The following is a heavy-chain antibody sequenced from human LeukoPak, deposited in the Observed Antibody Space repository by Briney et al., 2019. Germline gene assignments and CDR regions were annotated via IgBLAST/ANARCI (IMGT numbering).Heavy chain of an antibody. CDR2: IGSSVNTT. Sequence: GGSLRLSCAASGFTFSNYALSWVRQAPGKGLEWVSSIGSSVNTTHYADSVKGRFTISRDNSKNTLYLQMNSLSAEDTAIYYCARDQAFDWFYYCYGMDVWGLGTTVIVSS. J-gene: IGHJ6*02. V-gene: IGHV3-23*01. D-gene: IGHD3-9*01. CDR1: GFTFSNYA. CDR3: ARDQAFDWFYYCYGMDV.